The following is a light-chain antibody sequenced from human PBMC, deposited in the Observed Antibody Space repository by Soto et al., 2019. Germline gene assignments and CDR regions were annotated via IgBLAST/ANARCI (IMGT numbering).Light chain of an antibody. CDR2: DVS. V-gene: IGKV3-11*01. Sequence: EIVLTQSPVTLSLSPGERATLSCRASQSVTSFLAWYQQKPGQAPRPLIYDVSNMATGIPARFSGSGSGTDFTLIIRSLEPEYFAVYYCQQRSNWPLTFGGGTKVESK. CDR1: QSVTSF. J-gene: IGKJ4*01. CDR3: QQRSNWPLT.